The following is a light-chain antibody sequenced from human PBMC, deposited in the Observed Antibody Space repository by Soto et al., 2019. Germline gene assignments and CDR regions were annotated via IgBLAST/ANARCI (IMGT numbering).Light chain of an antibody. V-gene: IGKV3-15*01. J-gene: IGKJ4*01. Sequence: EIVMTQSPGTLSVSPGERATLSCRASQSVSSNLAWYQQKPGQAPRLLIYGASTRATGIPARFSGSGSGTDFTLTISSLQPEDVATYYCQKYNSAPLTFGGGTKVEIK. CDR1: QSVSSN. CDR3: QKYNSAPLT. CDR2: GAS.